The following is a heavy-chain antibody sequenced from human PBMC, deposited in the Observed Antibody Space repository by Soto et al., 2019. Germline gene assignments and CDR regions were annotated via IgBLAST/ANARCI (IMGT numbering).Heavy chain of an antibody. CDR3: ASTGKGFGELSVPFFYMDV. Sequence: GGSLRLSCAASGFTVSSNYMSWVRQAPGKGLEWVSVIYSGGSTYYADSVKGRFTISRDNSKNTLYLQMNSLRAEDTAVYYCASTGKGFGELSVPFFYMDVWGKGTTVTVSS. V-gene: IGHV3-66*01. D-gene: IGHD3-10*01. CDR2: IYSGGST. J-gene: IGHJ6*03. CDR1: GFTVSSNY.